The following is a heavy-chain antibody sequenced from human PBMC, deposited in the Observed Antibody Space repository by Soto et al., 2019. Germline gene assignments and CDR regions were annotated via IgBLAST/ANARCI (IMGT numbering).Heavy chain of an antibody. CDR2: IYYSGST. V-gene: IGHV4-31*03. Sequence: QVQLQESGPGLVKPSQTLSLTCTVSGGSISSGGYYWSWIRQHPGKGLEWIGYIYYSGSTYYNPSLKSRVTISVDTSKNQFPLTLSSVTAANTAVYYCARDHRTYYGDYGFDYWGQVTLVTVSS. D-gene: IGHD4-17*01. J-gene: IGHJ4*02. CDR1: GGSISSGGYY. CDR3: ARDHRTYYGDYGFDY.